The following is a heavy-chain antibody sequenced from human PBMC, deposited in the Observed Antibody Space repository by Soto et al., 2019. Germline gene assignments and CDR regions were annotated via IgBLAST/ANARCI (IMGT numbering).Heavy chain of an antibody. J-gene: IGHJ4*02. CDR1: GFAFNSNG. CDR3: TRAAIRGELLEY. V-gene: IGHV3-33*01. Sequence: QVELVESGGGVVQPGRSLRLSCAASGFAFNSNGMHWVRQAPGKGLEWVALIWHDGSVKGYADSVKGRFTISRDNSKNTLNLQMNSLRVEDTAVYYCTRAAIRGELLEYWGQGTQVTVSS. D-gene: IGHD1-26*01. CDR2: IWHDGSVK.